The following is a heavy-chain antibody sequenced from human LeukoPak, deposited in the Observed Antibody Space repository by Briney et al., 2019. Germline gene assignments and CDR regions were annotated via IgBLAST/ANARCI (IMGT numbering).Heavy chain of an antibody. J-gene: IGHJ4*02. CDR3: AKVTYDSSGYNDY. CDR2: IRYDGSNK. D-gene: IGHD3-22*01. CDR1: GFTFSSYG. Sequence: GGSLRLSCAASGFTFSSYGMHWVRQAPGKGLEWVAFIRYDGSNKYYADSVKGRFTISRDNSKNTLYLQMNSLRAEDTAVYYCAKVTYDSSGYNDYWGQATLVTVSS. V-gene: IGHV3-30*02.